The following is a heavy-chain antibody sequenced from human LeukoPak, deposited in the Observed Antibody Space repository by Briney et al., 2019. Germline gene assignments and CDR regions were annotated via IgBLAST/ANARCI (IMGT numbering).Heavy chain of an antibody. CDR2: IHPASANT. Sequence: GASVKVSCKASGYTFTEHFIHWARQAPGQGLQYMGWIHPASANTVYAQMFHGRVTLTRDTPATTTYMELSGLRSDDTAVYYCARDLRPANLWGQGTLVTVSS. CDR1: GYTFTEHF. D-gene: IGHD1-7*01. J-gene: IGHJ4*02. V-gene: IGHV1-2*02. CDR3: ARDLRPANL.